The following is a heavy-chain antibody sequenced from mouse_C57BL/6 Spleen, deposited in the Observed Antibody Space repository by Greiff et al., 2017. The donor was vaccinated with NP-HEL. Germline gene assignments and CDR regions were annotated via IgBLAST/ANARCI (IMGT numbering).Heavy chain of an antibody. CDR1: GFTFSSYA. CDR3: TREGIYCDYGAMDY. V-gene: IGHV5-9-1*02. J-gene: IGHJ4*01. Sequence: EVQGVESGEGLVKPGGSLKLSCAASGFTFSSYAMSWVRQTPEKRLEWVAYISSGGDYIYYADTVKGRFTISRENARTTRYLQMSSLKSEDTAMYYCTREGIYCDYGAMDYWGQGTSVTVSS. D-gene: IGHD2-4*01. CDR2: ISSGGDYI.